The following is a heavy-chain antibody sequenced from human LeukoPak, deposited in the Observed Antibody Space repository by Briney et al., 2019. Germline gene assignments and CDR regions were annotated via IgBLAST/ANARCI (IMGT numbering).Heavy chain of an antibody. CDR3: ARTNYYDSSGYQGAGTYYYGMDV. Sequence: GASVKVSCKASGGTFSSYAITWVRQAPGQGLEWVGRIIPILGMTTYAQKFQGRVTITADKSTSTAYMELSNLRSDDTAVYYCARTNYYDSSGYQGAGTYYYGMDVWGPGTTVTVSS. CDR1: GGTFSSYA. D-gene: IGHD3-22*01. J-gene: IGHJ6*02. V-gene: IGHV1-69*04. CDR2: IIPILGMT.